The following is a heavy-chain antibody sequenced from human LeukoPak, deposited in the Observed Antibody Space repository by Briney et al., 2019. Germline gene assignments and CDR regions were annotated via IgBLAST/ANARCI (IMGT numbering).Heavy chain of an antibody. Sequence: GASVKVSCKASGGTFSSYAISWVRQAPGQGLEWMGGIIPIFGTANYAQKFQGRVTITADESTSTAYMELSSLRSEDTAVYYCARELESEISWLQLRWFDPWGQGTLVTVSS. V-gene: IGHV1-69*13. J-gene: IGHJ5*02. CDR3: ARELESEISWLQLRWFDP. CDR1: GGTFSSYA. CDR2: IIPIFGTA. D-gene: IGHD5-24*01.